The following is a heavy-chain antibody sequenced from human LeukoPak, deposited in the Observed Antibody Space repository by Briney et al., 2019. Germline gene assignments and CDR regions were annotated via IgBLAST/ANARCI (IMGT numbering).Heavy chain of an antibody. CDR1: GGSISSYY. V-gene: IGHV4-59*01. D-gene: IGHD3-10*01. Sequence: SETLSLTCTVSGGSISSYYWSWIRQPPGKGLEWIANIYYSGSTNYNPSLKSRVTISVDTSKNKFSLKLSSVTAADTAVYYGARAGKSMVRGVILRPDWFDPWGQGTLVTVSS. CDR2: IYYSGST. CDR3: ARAGKSMVRGVILRPDWFDP. J-gene: IGHJ5*02.